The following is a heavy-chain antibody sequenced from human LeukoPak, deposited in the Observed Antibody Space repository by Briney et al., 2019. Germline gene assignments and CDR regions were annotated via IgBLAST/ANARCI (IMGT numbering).Heavy chain of an antibody. D-gene: IGHD3-22*01. CDR1: GYTFTGYY. CDR3: ARDLITMIAFDP. V-gene: IGHV1-2*02. Sequence: ASVKVSCKASGYTFTGYYMHWVRQAPGQGLEWMGWINPNSGGTNYAQKFQGRATMTRDTSISTAYMELSRLRSDDTAVYYCARDLITMIAFDPWGQGTLVTVSS. J-gene: IGHJ5*02. CDR2: INPNSGGT.